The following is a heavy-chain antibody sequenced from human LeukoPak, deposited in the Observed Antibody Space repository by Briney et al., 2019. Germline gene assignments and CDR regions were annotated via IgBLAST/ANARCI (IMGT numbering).Heavy chain of an antibody. CDR1: GGSISSYY. Sequence: PSETLSLTXTVSGGSISSYYWSWIRQPPGKGLEWIGYIYYSGSTTYNPSLNSRVTISVDTSKNQFSLKLTSVTAADTAVYYCARLGYCSSTSCYPDYWGQGTLATVSS. CDR3: ARLGYCSSTSCYPDY. CDR2: IYYSGST. D-gene: IGHD2-2*01. J-gene: IGHJ4*02. V-gene: IGHV4-59*01.